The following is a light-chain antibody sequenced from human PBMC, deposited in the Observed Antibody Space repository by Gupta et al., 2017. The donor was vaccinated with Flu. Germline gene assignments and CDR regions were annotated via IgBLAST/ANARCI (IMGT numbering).Light chain of an antibody. V-gene: IGKV2D-29*02. CDR1: QSLVHSGGRTH. CDR2: EVS. J-gene: IGKJ4*01. CDR3: MQSVQLPLT. Sequence: IVMTQIPLSLSVTPGQPASMSCESSQSLVHSGGRTHLHWYLQRPGQSPELLIYEVSNRFSGGPQRFSGSGSGTNFTLKISRLEAEDVGIYYCMQSVQLPLTFGGGTRVDIK.